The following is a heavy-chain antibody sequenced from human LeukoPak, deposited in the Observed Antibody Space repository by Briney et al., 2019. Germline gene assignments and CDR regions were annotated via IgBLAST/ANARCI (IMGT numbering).Heavy chain of an antibody. V-gene: IGHV4-59*08. CDR2: INHDGSA. D-gene: IGHD6-19*01. Sequence: SETLSLTCSVSGGPMSSYYWTWIRQPPGQGLEWIGFINHDGSANYNPSLNGRVTISLDTSKNQFSLILSSVTAADTAVYFCATYGGGQGGRGYWGQGTLVTVFS. CDR1: GGPMSSYY. J-gene: IGHJ4*02. CDR3: ATYGGGQGGRGY.